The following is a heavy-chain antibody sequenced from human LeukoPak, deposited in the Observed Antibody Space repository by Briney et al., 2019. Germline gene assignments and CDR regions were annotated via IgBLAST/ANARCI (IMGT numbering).Heavy chain of an antibody. V-gene: IGHV3-7*01. J-gene: IGHJ4*02. CDR1: GFTFTNDF. CDR3: GRDRYSGSHVDY. CDR2: MKVDGSDI. Sequence: GGSLRLSCAASGFTFTNDFMTWVRQAPGKGLEWVANMKVDGSDIHYVDSVKGRFTISSDNARNSLYLQMNSLRAEDTAVYYCGRDRYSGSHVDYWGQGTLVTVSS. D-gene: IGHD1-26*01.